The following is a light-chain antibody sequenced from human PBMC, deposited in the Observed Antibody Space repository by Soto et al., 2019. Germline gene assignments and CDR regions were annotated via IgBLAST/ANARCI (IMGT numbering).Light chain of an antibody. J-gene: IGKJ1*01. CDR2: GAS. Sequence: EIVLTQSPGTLSLSPGERATLSCRASQSVSSSYVAWYQQKPGQAPRLPIYGASSRATGIPDRFSGSGSGTDFTLTISRLEPEDFAVYYGQEYGSSPWTFGQGTKVEIK. V-gene: IGKV3-20*01. CDR1: QSVSSSY. CDR3: QEYGSSPWT.